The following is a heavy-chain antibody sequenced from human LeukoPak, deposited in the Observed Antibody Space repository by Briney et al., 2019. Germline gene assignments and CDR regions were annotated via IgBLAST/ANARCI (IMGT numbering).Heavy chain of an antibody. D-gene: IGHD3-10*01. CDR2: ISGSGGST. CDR1: GFTFSSYA. V-gene: IGHV3-23*01. J-gene: IGHJ4*02. CDR3: AKAGLWFGELSHFDY. Sequence: GGSLRLSCAASGFTFSSYAMSWVRQAPGKGLEWVSAISGSGGSTYYADSVKGRFTISRDNSKNTLYLQMNSLRAEDTAVYYCAKAGLWFGELSHFDYWGQGTLVTVSS.